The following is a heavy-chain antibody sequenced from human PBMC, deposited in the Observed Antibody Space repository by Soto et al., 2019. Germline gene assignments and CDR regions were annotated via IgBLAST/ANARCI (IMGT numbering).Heavy chain of an antibody. D-gene: IGHD4-17*01. V-gene: IGHV3-23*01. Sequence: EVQLLESGGGLVQPGGSLRLSCAASGFTFSSYAMSWVRQAPGKGLEWVSAISGSGGSTYYADSVKGRFTISRDNSKNTLYLQMNSQRAEDTAVYYCAKDLGAQNYGDYPDAFDIWGQGTMVTVSS. J-gene: IGHJ3*02. CDR1: GFTFSSYA. CDR2: ISGSGGST. CDR3: AKDLGAQNYGDYPDAFDI.